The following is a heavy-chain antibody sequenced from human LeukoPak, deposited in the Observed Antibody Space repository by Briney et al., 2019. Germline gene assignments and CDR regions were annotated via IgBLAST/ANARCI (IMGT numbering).Heavy chain of an antibody. Sequence: GGSLRLSCAASGFSFSSYSMNWVRQAPGKGLEWVSSISSGSTYIYYADSVNGRSTISRDNAKNSLYLQMNSLRAEDTAVYYCARGPKLRGEFDYWGQGTLVTVSS. CDR1: GFSFSSYS. CDR3: ARGPKLRGEFDY. V-gene: IGHV3-21*06. CDR2: ISSGSTYI. J-gene: IGHJ4*02.